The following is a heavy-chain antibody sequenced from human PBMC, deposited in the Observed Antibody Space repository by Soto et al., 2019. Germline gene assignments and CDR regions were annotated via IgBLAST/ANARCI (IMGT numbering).Heavy chain of an antibody. D-gene: IGHD5-12*01. J-gene: IGHJ4*02. Sequence: GGSLRLSCAASGFTFSSYAMSWVRQAPGKGLEWVSAISGSGGSTYYADSVKGRFTISRDNSKNTLYLQMNSLRAEDTAVYYCARVAGYNYIYYFDYWGQGTLVTAPQ. CDR3: ARVAGYNYIYYFDY. CDR1: GFTFSSYA. V-gene: IGHV3-23*01. CDR2: ISGSGGST.